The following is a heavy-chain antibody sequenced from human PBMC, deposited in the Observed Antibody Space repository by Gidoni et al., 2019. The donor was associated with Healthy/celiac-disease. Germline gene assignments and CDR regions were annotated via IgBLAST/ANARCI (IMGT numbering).Heavy chain of an antibody. V-gene: IGHV4-39*01. J-gene: IGHJ4*02. CDR3: ASPGVAGTELFLGY. Sequence: SLKSRVTISVDTSKNQFSLKLSSVTAADTAVYYCASPGVAGTELFLGYWGQGTLVTVSS. D-gene: IGHD6-19*01.